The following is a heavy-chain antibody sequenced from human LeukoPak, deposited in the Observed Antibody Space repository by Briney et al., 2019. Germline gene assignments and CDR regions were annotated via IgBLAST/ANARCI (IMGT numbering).Heavy chain of an antibody. D-gene: IGHD2-2*01. V-gene: IGHV1-69*13. Sequence: GASVKVSCKASGYTFTSYGISWVRQAPGQGLEWMGGIIPIFGTANYAQKFQGRVTITADESTSTAYMELSSLRSEDTAVYYCARGAPNPWVVVPAADDAFDIWGQGTMVTVSS. CDR2: IIPIFGTA. CDR1: GYTFTSYG. J-gene: IGHJ3*02. CDR3: ARGAPNPWVVVPAADDAFDI.